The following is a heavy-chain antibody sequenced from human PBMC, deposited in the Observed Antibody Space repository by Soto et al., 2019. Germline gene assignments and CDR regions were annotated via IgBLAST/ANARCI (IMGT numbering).Heavy chain of an antibody. Sequence: PSETLSLTCTVSGGSMNTYYWSWIRQPPRKGLQWIGYVYSSGSTKYNPSLKSRVTMSVDTSKNQFSLQLSSVTAADTAVYYCARAGYYDNYFDYWGQGTLVTVSS. J-gene: IGHJ4*02. CDR3: ARAGYYDNYFDY. V-gene: IGHV4-59*12. CDR1: GGSMNTYY. D-gene: IGHD3-22*01. CDR2: VYSSGST.